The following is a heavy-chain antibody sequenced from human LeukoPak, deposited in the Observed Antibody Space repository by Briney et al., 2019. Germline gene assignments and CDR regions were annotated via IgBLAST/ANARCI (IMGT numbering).Heavy chain of an antibody. J-gene: IGHJ5*02. CDR3: AKDPSSSYGITMIVVVRVVGWFDP. V-gene: IGHV3-21*01. Sequence: PGGSLRLSCAASGFTFSSYSMNWVRQAPGKGLEWVSSISSSSSYIYYADSVKGRFTISRDNAKNSLYLQMNSLRAEDTAVYYCAKDPSSSYGITMIVVVRVVGWFDPWGQGTLVTVSS. CDR2: ISSSSSYI. CDR1: GFTFSSYS. D-gene: IGHD3-22*01.